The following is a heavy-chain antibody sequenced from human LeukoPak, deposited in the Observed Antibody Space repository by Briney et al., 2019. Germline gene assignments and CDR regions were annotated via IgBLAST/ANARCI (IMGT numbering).Heavy chain of an antibody. CDR3: ARDVGEYCSSVSCYASDY. J-gene: IGHJ4*02. CDR1: GYTFTGYY. V-gene: IGHV1-2*02. D-gene: IGHD2-2*01. Sequence: ASVKASCKASGYTFTGYYMHWVRQAPGQGLEWMGWINPNSGGTDYAQNFQGRVTMTRDTSISTAYMELSRLRSDDTAVYYCARDVGEYCSSVSCYASDYWGQGTLVTVSS. CDR2: INPNSGGT.